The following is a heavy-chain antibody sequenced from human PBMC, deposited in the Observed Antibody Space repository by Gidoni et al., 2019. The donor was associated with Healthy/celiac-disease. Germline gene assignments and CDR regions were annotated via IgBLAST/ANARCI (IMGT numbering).Heavy chain of an antibody. D-gene: IGHD5-12*01. CDR3: ATGGIVATILDHFDY. CDR2: FDPEDGET. Sequence: QVQLVQSGAEVKKPGASLKVSCTVSGYTITELSMHWVRQAPGKKLEWMGGFDPEDGETIYAQKFQGRVTMTEDTSTDTAYMELSSLRSEDTAVYYCATGGIVATILDHFDYWGQGTLVTVSS. J-gene: IGHJ4*02. V-gene: IGHV1-24*01. CDR1: GYTITELS.